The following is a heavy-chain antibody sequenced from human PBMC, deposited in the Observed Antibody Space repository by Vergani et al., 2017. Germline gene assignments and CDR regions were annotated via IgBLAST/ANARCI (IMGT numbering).Heavy chain of an antibody. Sequence: QVQLQESVPGLVKPSETLSLTFAVSVFSLVNGYYWAWFRQPPGTGLVWIGSIYRTGRTHFNPSLKSRVTISVDTSNNHFSLRLNSLTAADTAVYYCARRSGIVYEIFSGTKYFFDFWGQGTLVTVSS. CDR1: VFSLVNGYY. CDR3: ARRSGIVYEIFSGTKYFFDF. D-gene: IGHD3-9*01. CDR2: IYRTGRT. J-gene: IGHJ4*02. V-gene: IGHV4-38-2*01.